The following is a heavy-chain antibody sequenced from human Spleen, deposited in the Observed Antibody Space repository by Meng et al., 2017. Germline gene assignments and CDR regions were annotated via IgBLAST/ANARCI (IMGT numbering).Heavy chain of an antibody. Sequence: ASVKVSCKASGYTFTGYYIHWVRQAPGQGLEWMGWINPNTGATDYAQNFRGRVTMTRDTSISTAYMELSSLRSDDTAAYYCAKAQSNIDYWGQGTLVTGS. CDR1: GYTFTGYY. V-gene: IGHV1-2*02. CDR2: INPNTGAT. CDR3: AKAQSNIDY. J-gene: IGHJ4*02.